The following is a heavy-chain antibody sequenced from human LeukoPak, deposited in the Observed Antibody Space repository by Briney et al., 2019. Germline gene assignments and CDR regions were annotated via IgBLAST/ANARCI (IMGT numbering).Heavy chain of an antibody. D-gene: IGHD4-17*01. CDR2: MSNSGENT. Sequence: GRSLRLSCAASGFTFSSYSMQWVRQTPGKGLEWVGIMSNSGENTFYGEAVKGRFTISRNNSQNTLYLQMNSLRPEDTAVYYCAKGGASVTRYVDYWGQGTLVTVSS. CDR3: AKGGASVTRYVDY. J-gene: IGHJ4*02. V-gene: IGHV3-30*18. CDR1: GFTFSSYS.